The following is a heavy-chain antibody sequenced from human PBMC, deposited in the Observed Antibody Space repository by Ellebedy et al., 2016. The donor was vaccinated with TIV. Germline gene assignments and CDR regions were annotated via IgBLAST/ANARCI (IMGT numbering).Heavy chain of an antibody. CDR2: VSFDGTDK. CDR3: DRDAAPGAPEFFDH. J-gene: IGHJ4*02. D-gene: IGHD1-14*01. Sequence: GESLKISCAASGFTFSNYALHWVRQAPGKGLEWVASVSFDGTDKYYADSVKGRFTISKDTSKDTVYLQMHSLRVEDTALYYCDRDAAPGAPEFFDHWGRGTLVTVSS. CDR1: GFTFSNYA. V-gene: IGHV3-30*01.